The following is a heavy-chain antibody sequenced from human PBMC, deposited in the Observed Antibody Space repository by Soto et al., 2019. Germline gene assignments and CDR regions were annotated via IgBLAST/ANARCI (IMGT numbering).Heavy chain of an antibody. CDR1: GYSFTSYW. CDR3: ARTPRGYCSGGSCYHYGMDV. V-gene: IGHV5-51*01. D-gene: IGHD2-15*01. Sequence: PGESLKISCKGSGYSFTSYWIGWVRQMPGKGLEWMGIIYPGDSDTRYSPSFQGQVTISADKSISTAYLQWSSLKASDTAMYYCARTPRGYCSGGSCYHYGMDVWGQGTTVTVSS. CDR2: IYPGDSDT. J-gene: IGHJ6*02.